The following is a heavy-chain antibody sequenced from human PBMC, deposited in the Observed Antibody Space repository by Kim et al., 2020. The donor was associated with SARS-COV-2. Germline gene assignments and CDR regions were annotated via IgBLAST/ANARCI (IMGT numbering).Heavy chain of an antibody. CDR1: GFTFDDYA. CDR3: AKDRNRVEVGIQLWLGVYYYYGMDV. D-gene: IGHD5-18*01. CDR2: ISGDGGST. J-gene: IGHJ6*02. V-gene: IGHV3-43*02. Sequence: GGSLRLSCAASGFTFDDYAMHWVRQAPGKGLEWVSLISGDGGSTYYADSVKGRFTISRDNSKNSLYLQMNSLRTEDTALYYCAKDRNRVEVGIQLWLGVYYYYGMDVWGQGTTVTVSS.